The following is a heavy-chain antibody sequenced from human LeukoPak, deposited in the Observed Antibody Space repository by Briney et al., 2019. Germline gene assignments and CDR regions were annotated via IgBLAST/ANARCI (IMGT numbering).Heavy chain of an antibody. CDR2: ISYDGSNK. CDR1: GFTFTNYA. D-gene: IGHD6-13*01. Sequence: GGSLGLSCAASGFTFTNYAMHWVRQAPGKGLEWVALISYDGSNKYYADSVKGRCTFSRDSSKNTLYLQMNSLRAEDTAVYYCARDGGAAAAGIDYWGQGTLVTVSS. V-gene: IGHV3-30-3*01. J-gene: IGHJ4*02. CDR3: ARDGGAAAAGIDY.